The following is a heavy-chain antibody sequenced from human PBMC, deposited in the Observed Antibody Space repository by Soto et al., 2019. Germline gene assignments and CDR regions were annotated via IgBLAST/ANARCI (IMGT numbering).Heavy chain of an antibody. CDR1: GFTFSDSA. V-gene: IGHV3-73*01. D-gene: IGHD2-15*01. Sequence: GGSLRLSCAASGFTFSDSAMHWVRQASGKGPEWVGRIRSKPNTDATAYAASVKGRFTISRDDSKNTAYLQMNSLKTEDTAVYYCTRHVDCSGGSCYSGYYYYMDVWGKGTKVTVSS. J-gene: IGHJ6*03. CDR2: IRSKPNTDAT. CDR3: TRHVDCSGGSCYSGYYYYMDV.